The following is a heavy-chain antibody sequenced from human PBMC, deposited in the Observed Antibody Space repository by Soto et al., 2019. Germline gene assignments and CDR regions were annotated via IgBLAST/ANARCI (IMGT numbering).Heavy chain of an antibody. D-gene: IGHD5-12*01. CDR1: GFTVSNNY. CDR3: AGNSHKVY. V-gene: IGHV3-66*01. CDR2: IYSAGST. J-gene: IGHJ4*02. Sequence: EVQLVESGGGLVQPGGSLRLSCAASGFTVSNNYMSWVRQAPGKGLEWVSLIYSAGSTYYADSVKGRFTISRDNSKNTLXLXXXXXXXXXXXXXXCAGNSHKVYWGQGTLVTVSS.